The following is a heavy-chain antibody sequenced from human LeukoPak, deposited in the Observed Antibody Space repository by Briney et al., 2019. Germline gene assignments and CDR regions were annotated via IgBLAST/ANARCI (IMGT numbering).Heavy chain of an antibody. D-gene: IGHD2-15*01. CDR2: INPNNGNT. Sequence: ASVKVSCKASGYTFTSYGINWVRQATGQGLEWMGWINPNNGNTGYAQKFQGRVTMTRNTSISTAYMELSSLRSEDTAVYYCARAGGYCGRISCPYYFDYWGKGSLVTVSS. J-gene: IGHJ4*02. V-gene: IGHV1-8*02. CDR3: ARAGGYCGRISCPYYFDY. CDR1: GYTFTSYG.